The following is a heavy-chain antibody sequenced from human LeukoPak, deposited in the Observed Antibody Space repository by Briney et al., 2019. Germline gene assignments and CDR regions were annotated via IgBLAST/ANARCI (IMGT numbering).Heavy chain of an antibody. CDR3: AKDNAPGIAATGPSEYFDY. J-gene: IGHJ4*02. Sequence: GRSLRLSCAASGFTFADYAMHWVRRAPGKGLEGVSGISWNSGSIGYADSVKGRFTISRDNAKNYLYLQMNSLRAEDTALYYCAKDNAPGIAATGPSEYFDYWGQGTLVTVSS. D-gene: IGHD6-13*01. V-gene: IGHV3-9*01. CDR1: GFTFADYA. CDR2: ISWNSGSI.